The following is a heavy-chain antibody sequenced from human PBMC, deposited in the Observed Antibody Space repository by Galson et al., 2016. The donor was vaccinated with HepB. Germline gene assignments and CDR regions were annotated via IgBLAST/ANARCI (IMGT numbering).Heavy chain of an antibody. Sequence: SLRLSCAASGFTLSNSAMSWVRQAPGKGLEWVSAMSDSGGSTYYADSVKGRFTISRDNSKNTLYPQMNSVGAEDTAIYYCAVRYSSIWYFQHWGRGTLVSVSS. V-gene: IGHV3-23*01. D-gene: IGHD6-13*01. J-gene: IGHJ1*01. CDR2: MSDSGGST. CDR3: AVRYSSIWYFQH. CDR1: GFTLSNSA.